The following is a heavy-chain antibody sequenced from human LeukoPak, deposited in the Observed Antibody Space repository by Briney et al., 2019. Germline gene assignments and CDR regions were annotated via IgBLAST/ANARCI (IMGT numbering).Heavy chain of an antibody. J-gene: IGHJ1*01. CDR2: IIPIFGTA. CDR1: GGTFSSYA. V-gene: IGHV1-69*13. D-gene: IGHD3-22*01. Sequence: SVKVSCKASGGTFSSYAISWVRQAPGQGLEWMGGIIPIFGTANYAQKFQGRVTITADESTSTAYMELSSLRSEDTAVYYCARVFYYDSSGHWYFQHWGQGTLVTVSS. CDR3: ARVFYYDSSGHWYFQH.